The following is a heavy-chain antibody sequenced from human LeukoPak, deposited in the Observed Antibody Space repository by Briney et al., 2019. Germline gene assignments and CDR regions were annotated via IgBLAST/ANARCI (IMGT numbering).Heavy chain of an antibody. Sequence: GGSLRLSCAASGFTFSSYWMHWVRQAPAKGLVWVSRVNTDGSDISYADSVKGRFTISRDVAKNTLYLQMNSLRAEDTGVYYCAKDHYWSIDYWGRGTLVTVSS. J-gene: IGHJ4*02. D-gene: IGHD3-3*01. CDR2: VNTDGSDI. CDR3: AKDHYWSIDY. V-gene: IGHV3-74*01. CDR1: GFTFSSYW.